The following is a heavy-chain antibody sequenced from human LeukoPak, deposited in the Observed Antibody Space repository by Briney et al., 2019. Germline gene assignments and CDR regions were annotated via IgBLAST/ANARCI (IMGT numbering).Heavy chain of an antibody. CDR1: GGSFNGYY. Sequence: SETLSLTCAVYGGSFNGYYWTWIRQPPGKGLEWIGEINHSGSTNYNPSLESRVTMSVDTSKNHFSLKVTSVTAADTAVYYCARREDILTGHYSPHFDHWGQGTLVTVSS. J-gene: IGHJ4*02. D-gene: IGHD3-9*01. CDR2: INHSGST. V-gene: IGHV4-34*01. CDR3: ARREDILTGHYSPHFDH.